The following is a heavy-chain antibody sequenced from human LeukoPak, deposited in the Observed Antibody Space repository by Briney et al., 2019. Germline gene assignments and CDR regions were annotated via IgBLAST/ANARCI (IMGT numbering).Heavy chain of an antibody. J-gene: IGHJ3*02. CDR2: IYYSGST. CDR3: ARAKLVVTARAFDI. CDR1: GGSISSYY. Sequence: SETLSLTCTVSGGSISSYYWSWIRQPPGKGLEWIGYIYYSGSTNYNPSLKSRVTISVDTSKNQFSLKLSSVTAADTAVYYCARAKLVVTARAFDIWGQGTVVTVSS. V-gene: IGHV4-59*01. D-gene: IGHD2-21*02.